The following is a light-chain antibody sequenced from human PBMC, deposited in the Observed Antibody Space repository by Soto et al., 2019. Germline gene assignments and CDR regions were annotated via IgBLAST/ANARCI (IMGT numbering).Light chain of an antibody. J-gene: IGKJ3*01. V-gene: IGKV4-1*01. CDR3: QQYQSLPFT. Sequence: IQLTQSPSSLSASVGDRVTITCRASQGISSYLAWYQQKPGQPPRLLIYWSSTRESGVPDRFSGSGSGTDFTLTVSSLQAEDAAVYYCQQYQSLPFTFGPGTKVHI. CDR1: QGISSY. CDR2: WSS.